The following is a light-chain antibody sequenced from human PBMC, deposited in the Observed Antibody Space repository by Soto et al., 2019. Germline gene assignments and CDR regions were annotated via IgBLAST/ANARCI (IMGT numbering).Light chain of an antibody. V-gene: IGKV1-5*01. CDR1: QSISSW. J-gene: IGKJ1*01. CDR2: DAS. CDR3: QQYNNYPRT. Sequence: DIQMTQSPSTLSASVGDRVTITCRASQSISSWLAWYRQKPGKAPKLLIYDASNLESGVPSRFSGSGSGTEFTLTISSLQPDDFATYYCQQYNNYPRTFGQGTKV.